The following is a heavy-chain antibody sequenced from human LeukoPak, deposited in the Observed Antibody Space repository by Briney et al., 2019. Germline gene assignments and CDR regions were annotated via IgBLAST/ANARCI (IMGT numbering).Heavy chain of an antibody. V-gene: IGHV3-53*01. D-gene: IGHD1-14*01. Sequence: GGSLRLSCAASGFTVSSNYMSWVRQAPGKGLEWVSVIYSGGSTYYADSVKGRFTISRDNSKNTLYLQMNSLRAEDTAVYYCARDKAGTTPYYYYSMDVWGKGTTVTVSS. CDR3: ARDKAGTTPYYYYSMDV. CDR2: IYSGGST. CDR1: GFTVSSNY. J-gene: IGHJ6*03.